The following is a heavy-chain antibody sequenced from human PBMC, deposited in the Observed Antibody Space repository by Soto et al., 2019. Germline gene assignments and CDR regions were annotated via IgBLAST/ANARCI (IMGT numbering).Heavy chain of an antibody. CDR2: INFDGSSA. V-gene: IGHV3-74*01. CDR3: ARGPRGWYGFDY. Sequence: EVQLVESGGGLVQPGGSLRLSCAGSGFAFSSSWMHWVRQDPGKGLVWVSRINFDGSSADYVDSVKGRFTISRDNAKNTLYLQMNSLRAEDTAVYHCARGPRGWYGFDYWGQGTLVTVSS. CDR1: GFAFSSSW. D-gene: IGHD6-19*01. J-gene: IGHJ4*02.